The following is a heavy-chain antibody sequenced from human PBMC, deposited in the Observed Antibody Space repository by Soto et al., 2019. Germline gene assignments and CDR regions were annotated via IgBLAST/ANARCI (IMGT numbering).Heavy chain of an antibody. Sequence: SDTLSLTCTVSGGSIRSGGYFWSWIRQHPGKGLEWIGFIYYSGSTYYNPSLKSRVTISVDTSKNQFSLKLSSVTAADTAAYYCAREGAAPYYYYGMDVWGQGTTVT. V-gene: IGHV4-31*03. D-gene: IGHD6-6*01. CDR2: IYYSGST. CDR1: GGSIRSGGYF. CDR3: AREGAAPYYYYGMDV. J-gene: IGHJ6*01.